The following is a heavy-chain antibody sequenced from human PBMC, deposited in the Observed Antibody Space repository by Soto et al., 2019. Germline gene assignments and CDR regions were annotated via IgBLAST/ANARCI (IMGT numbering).Heavy chain of an antibody. Sequence: QVHLVQSGAEVKKPGASVKVSCKASGDTFTNYFLHWVRQAPGQGLEWVGIIHPKDGRTSYAQRFRGRVTMTRDASTNSVFLELISLRSEDTAMYYCARALTEFDFWGPGTLITVSS. CDR1: GDTFTNYF. CDR2: IHPKDGRT. J-gene: IGHJ4*02. CDR3: ARALTEFDF. V-gene: IGHV1-46*01.